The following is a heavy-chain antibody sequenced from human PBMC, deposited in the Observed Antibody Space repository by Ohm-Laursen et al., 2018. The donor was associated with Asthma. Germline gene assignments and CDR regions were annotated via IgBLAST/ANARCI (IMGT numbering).Heavy chain of an antibody. V-gene: IGHV4-31*02. Sequence: TLSLTWSVSGGSTISGGFYWSWIRQHPGKGLEWIGYIYYSGLTYSNPSLRSRVIISVDTSKNQFSLNLTSVTAADTAVYYCARGAFYYESTGYYFFDHWGQGALVIVSS. CDR2: IYYSGLT. CDR1: GGSTISGGFY. CDR3: ARGAFYYESTGYYFFDH. J-gene: IGHJ4*02. D-gene: IGHD3-22*01.